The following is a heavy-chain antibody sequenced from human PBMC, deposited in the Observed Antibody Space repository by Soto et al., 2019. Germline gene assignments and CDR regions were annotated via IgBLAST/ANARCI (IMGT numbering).Heavy chain of an antibody. Sequence: SETLSLTCTVSGGSISSYYWSWIRQPPGKGLEWIGYIYYSGSTNYNPSLKSRVTMSVVTSKNQFSLKLTSVTAADTAVYYCARSIRGAFDIWGQGTMVTVSS. J-gene: IGHJ3*02. CDR3: ARSIRGAFDI. V-gene: IGHV4-59*08. D-gene: IGHD3-10*01. CDR2: IYYSGST. CDR1: GGSISSYY.